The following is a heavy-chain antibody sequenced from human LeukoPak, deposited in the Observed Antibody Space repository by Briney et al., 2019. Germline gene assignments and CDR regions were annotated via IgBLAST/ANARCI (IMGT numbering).Heavy chain of an antibody. CDR1: GLMFSSYG. Sequence: GSSLRLSCAASGLMFSSYGMHWVRQAPGKGLEWVAVISYDGSSKYYADSVKGRFTISRDNSKNTLNVQMNSLRTEDTAIYYCAKGPDSSGYYSLDYWGQGTLVTVSS. V-gene: IGHV3-30*18. J-gene: IGHJ4*02. D-gene: IGHD3-22*01. CDR2: ISYDGSSK. CDR3: AKGPDSSGYYSLDY.